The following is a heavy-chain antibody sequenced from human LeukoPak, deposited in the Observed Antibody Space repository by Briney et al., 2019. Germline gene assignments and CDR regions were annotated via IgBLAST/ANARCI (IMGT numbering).Heavy chain of an antibody. V-gene: IGHV4-4*02. D-gene: IGHD4-11*01. CDR3: ARALYDYSNPPFDY. J-gene: IGHJ4*02. CDR2: IDHSGRT. CDR1: GGSSSSSNW. Sequence: PSGTLSLTCAVSGGSSSSSNWWNWVRQPPGKGLEWIGEIDHSGRTNYNPSLKSRVTISVDRSKNQFSLKLSSVTAADTAVYYCARALYDYSNPPFDYWGQGTLVTVSS.